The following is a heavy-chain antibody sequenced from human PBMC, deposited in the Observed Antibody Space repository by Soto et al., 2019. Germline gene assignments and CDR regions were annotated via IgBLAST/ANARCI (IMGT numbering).Heavy chain of an antibody. CDR2: IYYSGST. J-gene: IGHJ5*02. CDR1: GGSISIGGYY. Sequence: SETLSLTCTVSGGSISIGGYYWSWIRQHPGKGLEWIGYIYYSGSTYYNPSLKSRVTISVDTSKNQFSLKLSSVTAADTAVYYCARDRYDFWSGYYHSWFDPWGQGTLVTVSS. CDR3: ARDRYDFWSGYYHSWFDP. V-gene: IGHV4-31*03. D-gene: IGHD3-3*01.